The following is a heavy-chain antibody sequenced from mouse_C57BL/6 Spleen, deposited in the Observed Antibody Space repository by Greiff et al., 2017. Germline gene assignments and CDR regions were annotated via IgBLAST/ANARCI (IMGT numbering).Heavy chain of an antibody. Sequence: EVKLQESGGGLVKPGGSLKLSCAASGFTFSDYGMHWVAYISSGSSTIYYADTVKGRFTIYRDNAKNTLFLQMTSLRAEDTAMYYCAREITTVVEADYWGQGTSVTVSS. CDR3: AREITTVVEADY. CDR2: ISSGSSTI. J-gene: IGHJ4*01. V-gene: IGHV5-17*01. CDR1: GFTFSDYG. D-gene: IGHD1-1*01.